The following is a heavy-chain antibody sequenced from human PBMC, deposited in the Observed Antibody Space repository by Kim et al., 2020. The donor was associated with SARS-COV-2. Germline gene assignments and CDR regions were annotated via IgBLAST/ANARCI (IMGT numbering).Heavy chain of an antibody. CDR2: ISYDGSNK. CDR3: ARGPFRDGYNYVVY. J-gene: IGHJ4*02. V-gene: IGHV3-30*04. Sequence: GGSLRLSCAASGFTFSSYAMHWVRQAPGKGLEWVAVISYDGSNKYYADSVKGRFTISRDNSKNTLYLQMNSLRAEDTAVYYCARGPFRDGYNYVVYWVQG. CDR1: GFTFSSYA. D-gene: IGHD5-12*01.